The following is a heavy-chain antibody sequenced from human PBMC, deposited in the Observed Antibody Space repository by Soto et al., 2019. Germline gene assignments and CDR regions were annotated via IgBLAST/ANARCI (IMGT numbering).Heavy chain of an antibody. Sequence: PWETLSLTCTVSGGSISSSSYYWGWIRQPPGKGLEWIGSIYYSGSTYYNPSLKSRVTISVDTSKNQFSLKLSSVTAADTAVYYCARQIRSIAVARKTEGGGFDYWGQGTLVTVSS. D-gene: IGHD6-19*01. CDR2: IYYSGST. CDR3: ARQIRSIAVARKTEGGGFDY. J-gene: IGHJ4*02. CDR1: GGSISSSSYY. V-gene: IGHV4-39*01.